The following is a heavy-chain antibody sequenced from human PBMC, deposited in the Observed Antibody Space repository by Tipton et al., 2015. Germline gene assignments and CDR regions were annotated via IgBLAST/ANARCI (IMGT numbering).Heavy chain of an antibody. CDR2: IRSKANSYAT. J-gene: IGHJ4*02. Sequence: SLRLSCAASGFPFSGSAMHWVRQASGKGLEWVGRIRSKANSYATAYAASVKGRFTISRDDSKNTAYLQMNSLRDEDTAVYYCARSPRMVIVGECDYWGQGTLVTVSS. CDR3: ARSPRMVIVGECDY. CDR1: GFPFSGSA. D-gene: IGHD3-16*01. V-gene: IGHV3-73*01.